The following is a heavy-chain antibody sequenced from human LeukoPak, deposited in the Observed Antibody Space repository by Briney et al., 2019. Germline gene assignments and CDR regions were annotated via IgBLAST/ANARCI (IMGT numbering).Heavy chain of an antibody. V-gene: IGHV1-18*04. J-gene: IGHJ5*02. CDR1: GYTFTSYG. CDR2: ISAYNGNT. CDR3: AGTYCSGGSCHNWFDP. D-gene: IGHD2-15*01. Sequence: ASVKVSCKASGYTFTSYGISWVRQAPGQGLEWMGWISAYNGNTNYAQKLQGRVTMTTDTSTSTAYMELRSLRSDDTAVYYCAGTYCSGGSCHNWFDPWGQGTLATVSS.